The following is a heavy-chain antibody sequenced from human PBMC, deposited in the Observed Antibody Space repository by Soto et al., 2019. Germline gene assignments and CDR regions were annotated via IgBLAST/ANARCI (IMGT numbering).Heavy chain of an antibody. CDR3: ARQQLLPFYYALDV. V-gene: IGHV4-59*07. CDR1: GGSISGYN. J-gene: IGHJ6*02. CDR2: IYYRGST. D-gene: IGHD1-26*01. Sequence: QVQLQESGPGLVKPSDTLSLTCNVSGGSISGYNWSWIRQSPGKGLEYIGYIYYRGSTNYNSSLKSRVTMSVDTSRNQFSLKMNSVTAADTAVYYCARQQLLPFYYALDVWGQGTTVTVSS.